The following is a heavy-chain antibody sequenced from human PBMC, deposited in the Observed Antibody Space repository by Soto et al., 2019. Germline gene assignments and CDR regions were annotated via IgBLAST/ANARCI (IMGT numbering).Heavy chain of an antibody. D-gene: IGHD3-3*01. Sequence: SETLSLTCTVSGGSISSYYWSWIRQPPGKGLEWIGYIYYSGSTNYNPSLKSRVTISVDTSKNQFSLKLSSVTAADTAVYYCARVRPKGDFWSGYYDAFDIWGQGTMVTVSS. J-gene: IGHJ3*02. CDR1: GGSISSYY. CDR3: ARVRPKGDFWSGYYDAFDI. V-gene: IGHV4-59*01. CDR2: IYYSGST.